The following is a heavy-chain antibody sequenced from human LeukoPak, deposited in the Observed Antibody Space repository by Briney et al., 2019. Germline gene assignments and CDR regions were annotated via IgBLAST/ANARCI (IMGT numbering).Heavy chain of an antibody. CDR3: AKSSTWYGPFDY. Sequence: GGSLRLSCAASGFTFSSYWMHWVRQAPGKGLVWVSRINSDGSSTSYADSVKGRFTISRDNSKDTLYLQMNSLRAEDTAVYYCAKSSTWYGPFDYWGQGTLVTVSS. J-gene: IGHJ4*02. V-gene: IGHV3-74*01. CDR1: GFTFSSYW. CDR2: INSDGSST. D-gene: IGHD6-13*01.